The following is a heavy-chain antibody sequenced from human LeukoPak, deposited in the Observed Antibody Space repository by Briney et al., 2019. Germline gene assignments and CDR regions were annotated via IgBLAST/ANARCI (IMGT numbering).Heavy chain of an antibody. D-gene: IGHD3-3*01. V-gene: IGHV4-38-2*02. CDR3: ARGLLDFGVVIEYYYYMDV. CDR1: GYSISSGYY. J-gene: IGHJ6*03. Sequence: SETLSLTCTVSGYSISSGYYWGWIRQPPGKGLEWIGSIYHSGRTFYNPSLKSRVTISVDTSKNQFSLKLTSVTAADTAVYYCARGLLDFGVVIEYYYYMDVWGKGTTVTVSS. CDR2: IYHSGRT.